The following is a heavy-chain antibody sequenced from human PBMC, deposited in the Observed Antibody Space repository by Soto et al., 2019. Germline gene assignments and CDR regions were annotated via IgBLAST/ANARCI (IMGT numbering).Heavy chain of an antibody. CDR1: GFTFSSYA. CDR2: VSDSGDRP. V-gene: IGHV3-23*01. CDR3: PKGGSGYYPRFFDN. J-gene: IGHJ4*02. D-gene: IGHD3-22*01. Sequence: EVQLLESGGGLVQPGGSLRLSCAASGFTFSSYAMSWGRQAPGKGLDWVSGVSDSGDRPYYADSVRGRFTISRDNSKNTLFLQMNSLRPEDSATYYCPKGGSGYYPRFFDNWGQGTLVTVSS.